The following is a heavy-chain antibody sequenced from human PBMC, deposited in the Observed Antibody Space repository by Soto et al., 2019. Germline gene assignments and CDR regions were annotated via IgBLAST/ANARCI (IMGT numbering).Heavy chain of an antibody. CDR3: ARAAKYYYDSSGYYPPLDY. CDR1: GGSISSGGYY. Sequence: PSETLSLTCTVSGGSISSGGYYWSWIRQHPGKGLEWIGYIYYSGSTYYNPSLKSRVTISVDTSKNQFSLKLSSVTAADTAVYYCARAAKYYYDSSGYYPPLDYWGQGTLVTVSS. D-gene: IGHD3-22*01. CDR2: IYYSGST. V-gene: IGHV4-31*03. J-gene: IGHJ4*02.